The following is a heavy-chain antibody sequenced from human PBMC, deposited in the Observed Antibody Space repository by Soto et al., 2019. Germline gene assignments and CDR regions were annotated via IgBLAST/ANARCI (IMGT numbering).Heavy chain of an antibody. CDR3: ASLPTGIAAAGEDY. J-gene: IGHJ4*02. CDR1: GGSISSYY. Sequence: PSETLSLTCTVSGGSISSYYWSWIRQPPGKGLEWIGYIYYSGSTNYNPSLKSRVTISVDTSKNQFSLKLSSVTAADTAVYYCASLPTGIAAAGEDYWGQGTPVTVSS. CDR2: IYYSGST. V-gene: IGHV4-59*01. D-gene: IGHD6-13*01.